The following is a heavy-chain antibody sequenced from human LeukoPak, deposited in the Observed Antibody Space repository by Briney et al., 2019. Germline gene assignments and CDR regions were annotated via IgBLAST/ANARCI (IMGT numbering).Heavy chain of an antibody. CDR3: ARDDRYAFDY. CDR2: MKQDGSEK. V-gene: IGHV3-7*01. Sequence: GGSLRLSCAASGFTFSGYWMSWVRQGPGKGLEWVANMKQDGSEKYYVDSVKGRFTISRDNAKNSLYLQMNSLRDDDTAVYYCARDDRYAFDYWGQGILVTVSS. CDR1: GFTFSGYW. D-gene: IGHD1-1*01. J-gene: IGHJ4*02.